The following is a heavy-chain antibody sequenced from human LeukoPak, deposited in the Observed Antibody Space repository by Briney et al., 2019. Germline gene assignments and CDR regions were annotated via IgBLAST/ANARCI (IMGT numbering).Heavy chain of an antibody. J-gene: IGHJ4*02. CDR2: ISSNGGST. V-gene: IGHV3-64D*06. D-gene: IGHD3-9*01. CDR1: GFTFSSYA. Sequence: GGSLRLSCSASGFTFSSYATHWVRQAPGKGLEYVSAISSNGGSTYYADSVKGRFTISRDNSKNTLYLQMSSLRAEDTAVYYFFKQKTAYDILTGYYTLDYWGQGTLVTVSS. CDR3: FKQKTAYDILTGYYTLDY.